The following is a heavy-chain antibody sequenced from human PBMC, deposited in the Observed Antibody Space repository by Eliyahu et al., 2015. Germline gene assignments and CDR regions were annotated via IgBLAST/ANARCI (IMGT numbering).Heavy chain of an antibody. D-gene: IGHD1-1*01. CDR2: ISAHNGNT. CDR3: ARGELEALHY. CDR1: GYTLMSYG. J-gene: IGHJ4*02. V-gene: IGHV1-18*01. Sequence: QIQLEQSGAEVKKPGASVTVSCXAXGYTLMSYGISWLRQAPGQGLEWMGWISAHNGNTNYAQKLQGRVTMTADTSTNTAYMELGNLGSDDTAVYYCARGELEALHYWGQGTLVTVSS.